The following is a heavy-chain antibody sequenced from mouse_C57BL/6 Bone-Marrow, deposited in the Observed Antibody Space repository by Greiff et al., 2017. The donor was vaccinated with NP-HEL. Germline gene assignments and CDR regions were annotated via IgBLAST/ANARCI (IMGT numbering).Heavy chain of an antibody. CDR3: ARRGTTVVAPYYAMDY. CDR1: GFTFSDYY. CDR2: ISNGGGST. J-gene: IGHJ4*01. Sequence: EVKVEESGGGLVQPGGSLKLSCAASGFTFSDYYMYWVRQTPEKRLEWVAYISNGGGSTYYPDTVKGRFTISRDNAKNTLYLQMSRLKSEDTAMYYCARRGTTVVAPYYAMDYWGQGTSVTVSS. D-gene: IGHD1-1*01. V-gene: IGHV5-12*01.